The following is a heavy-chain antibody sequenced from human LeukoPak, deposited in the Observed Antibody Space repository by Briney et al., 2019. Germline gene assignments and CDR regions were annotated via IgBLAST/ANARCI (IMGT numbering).Heavy chain of an antibody. CDR1: GGSVSSYY. Sequence: SETLSLTCTVSGGSVSSYYWRWIRQPPGQGPEWIGDIYYSGSTNYNPSLKSRVTISVDTSKNQFSLNLSSVTAADTAVYYCARGGGGYAFDIWGQGTMVTVSS. CDR3: ARGGGGYAFDI. D-gene: IGHD3-16*01. J-gene: IGHJ3*02. V-gene: IGHV4-59*02. CDR2: IYYSGST.